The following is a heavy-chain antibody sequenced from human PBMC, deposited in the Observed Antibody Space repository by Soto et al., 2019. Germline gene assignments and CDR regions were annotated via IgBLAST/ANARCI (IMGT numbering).Heavy chain of an antibody. J-gene: IGHJ6*02. V-gene: IGHV1-8*01. CDR3: ASRDSSGQPRYYYYYGMDV. CDR2: MNPNSGNT. Sequence: ASVKVSCKASGYTFTSYDINWVRQAAGQGLEWMGWMNPNSGNTGYAQKFQGRVTMTRNTSISTAYMELSSLRSEDTAVYYCASRDSSGQPRYYYYYGMDVWGQGTTVTVSS. CDR1: GYTFTSYD. D-gene: IGHD6-19*01.